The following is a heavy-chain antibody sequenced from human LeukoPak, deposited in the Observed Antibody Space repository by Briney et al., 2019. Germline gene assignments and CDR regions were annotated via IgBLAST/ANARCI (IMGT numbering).Heavy chain of an antibody. D-gene: IGHD1-1*01. V-gene: IGHV4-59*08. J-gene: IGHJ4*01. Sequence: SETLSLTCTLSGGSLSIYYWSWIRQPPGKGLEWIGYIYYSGSTNSNPSLKSRVTMSVDTSKNQFSLKLSSVTAADTAVYYCARLTQDRTGNRIAYWGQGTLVTVSS. CDR1: GGSLSIYY. CDR2: IYYSGST. CDR3: ARLTQDRTGNRIAY.